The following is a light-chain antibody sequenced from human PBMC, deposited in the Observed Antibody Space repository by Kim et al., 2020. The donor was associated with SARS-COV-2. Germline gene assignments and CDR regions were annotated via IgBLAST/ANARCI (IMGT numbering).Light chain of an antibody. J-gene: IGKJ2*01. CDR1: QSVSSSY. CDR3: QQYGSLLYA. Sequence: EIVLTQSPGTLSLSPGERATLSCRASQSVSSSYLAWYQQKPGQAPSLLIYGASSRATGIPDRFSGSGSGTDFTLTISRLEPEDFAVYYCQQYGSLLYAFGQGTKLEI. V-gene: IGKV3-20*01. CDR2: GAS.